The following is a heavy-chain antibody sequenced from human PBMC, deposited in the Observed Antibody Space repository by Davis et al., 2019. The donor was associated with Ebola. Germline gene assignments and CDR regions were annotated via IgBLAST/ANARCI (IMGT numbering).Heavy chain of an antibody. CDR2: IHHRGST. CDR1: GFTFSTYG. D-gene: IGHD6-6*01. V-gene: IGHV4-34*01. CDR3: ARGLNITARLSGYYNGMDV. Sequence: MPGGSLRLSCAASGFTFSTYGMHWIRQSPGKGLEWIGEIHHRGSTNYNPSLKGRVTISIDTSKNQFSLELNSVTAADTAVYYCARGLNITARLSGYYNGMDVWGQGTTVTVSS. J-gene: IGHJ6*02.